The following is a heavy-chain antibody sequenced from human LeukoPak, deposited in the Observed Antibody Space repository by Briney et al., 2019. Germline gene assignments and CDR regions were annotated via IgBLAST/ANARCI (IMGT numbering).Heavy chain of an antibody. V-gene: IGHV1-69*13. CDR1: GGTFSSYA. CDR3: ARGITMVRGVIDYFDY. J-gene: IGHJ4*02. Sequence: SVKVSCKASGGTFSSYAISWVRQAPGQGLEWMGGIIPIFGTANYAQKFQGRVTITADESTSTAYMELSSLRSKDTAVYYCARGITMVRGVIDYFDYWGQGTLVTVSS. D-gene: IGHD3-10*01. CDR2: IIPIFGTA.